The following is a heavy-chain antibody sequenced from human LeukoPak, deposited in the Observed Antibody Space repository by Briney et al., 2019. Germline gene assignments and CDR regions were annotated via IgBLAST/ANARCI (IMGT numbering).Heavy chain of an antibody. CDR3: ARGLPLTGYYFDY. CDR1: GCTFTSYG. D-gene: IGHD3-10*01. CDR2: ISAYNGNT. V-gene: IGHV1-18*01. J-gene: IGHJ4*02. Sequence: ASVQVSCKASGCTFTSYGISWVRQPSGRGVEWMGWISAYNGNTNYAQKLQGRVTMTTDTSTSTDYMELSSLRSEDTAVYYGARGLPLTGYYFDYWGQGTLVTVSS.